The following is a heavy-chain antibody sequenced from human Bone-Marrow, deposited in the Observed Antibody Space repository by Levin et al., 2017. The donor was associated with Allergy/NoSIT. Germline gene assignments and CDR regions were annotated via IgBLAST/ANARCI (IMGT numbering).Heavy chain of an antibody. CDR3: ARGVIEWVILSFSAPNYLDP. V-gene: IGHV4-4*02. Sequence: PSETLSLTCVVSGGSIKSNNLWSWVRQSPGKGLEWIGEVFQDGSTTYNPSFGGRVTISIDRSMSKFSLTLKSVTAADTAVYFCARGVIEWVILSFSAPNYLDPWGQGALVTVSS. CDR1: GGSIKSNNL. D-gene: IGHD1-26*01. J-gene: IGHJ5*02. CDR2: VFQDGST.